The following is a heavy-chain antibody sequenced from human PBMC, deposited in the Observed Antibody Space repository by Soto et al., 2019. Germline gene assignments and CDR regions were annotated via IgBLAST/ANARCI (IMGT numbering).Heavy chain of an antibody. V-gene: IGHV1-18*01. CDR2: ISAYNGNT. CDR1: GYTFAHYG. D-gene: IGHD2-2*01. Sequence: QVQLVQSGAEVKKPGASVKVSCKASGYTFAHYGIGWVRQAPGQGLDWVGWISAYNGNTHHAQNVQGRVNMTTDTSTSTAYMELRSLRSDDTAVYYCARGGQECSSTGCSSIYDGMDVWGQGTTVTVSS. CDR3: ARGGQECSSTGCSSIYDGMDV. J-gene: IGHJ6*02.